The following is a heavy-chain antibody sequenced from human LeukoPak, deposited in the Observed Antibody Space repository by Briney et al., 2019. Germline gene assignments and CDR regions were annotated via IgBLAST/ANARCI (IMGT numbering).Heavy chain of an antibody. D-gene: IGHD3-16*02. CDR3: ARGFTYRNWFDP. CDR1: GGSLSGYY. V-gene: IGHV4-34*01. J-gene: IGHJ5*02. Sequence: SETLSLTCAVYGGSLSGYYWSWIRQPPGKGLEWIGEINHSGSTNYNPSLKSRVTISVDTSKNQFSLKLSSVTAADTAVYYCARGFTYRNWFDPWGQGTLVTVSS. CDR2: INHSGST.